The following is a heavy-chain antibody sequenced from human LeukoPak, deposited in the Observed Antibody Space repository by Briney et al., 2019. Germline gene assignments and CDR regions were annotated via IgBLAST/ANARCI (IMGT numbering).Heavy chain of an antibody. V-gene: IGHV1-69*13. CDR1: GGTFGSYA. Sequence: SVKVSCKASGGTFGSYAISWVRQAPGQGLEWMGGITPIFGTANYAQKFQGRVTITADESTSTAYMELSSLRSEDTAVYYCARVEGYSSSWYYFDYWGQGTLVTVSS. J-gene: IGHJ4*02. CDR3: ARVEGYSSSWYYFDY. CDR2: ITPIFGTA. D-gene: IGHD6-13*01.